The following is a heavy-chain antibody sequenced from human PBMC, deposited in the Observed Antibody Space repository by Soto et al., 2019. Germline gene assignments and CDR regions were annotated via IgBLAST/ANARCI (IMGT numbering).Heavy chain of an antibody. CDR3: ARTLKNQLPPYYYAMDV. Sequence: PGGSLRLSCSASGFNFSRYEMNWVRQGPGRGLEWISYISPSDSAAYYADSVKGRFTISRDNTKNALILQMNSLRAEDTVVYYCARTLKNQLPPYYYAMDVWRQGTTVTVSS. CDR1: GFNFSRYE. V-gene: IGHV3-48*03. J-gene: IGHJ6*02. D-gene: IGHD2-2*01. CDR2: ISPSDSAA.